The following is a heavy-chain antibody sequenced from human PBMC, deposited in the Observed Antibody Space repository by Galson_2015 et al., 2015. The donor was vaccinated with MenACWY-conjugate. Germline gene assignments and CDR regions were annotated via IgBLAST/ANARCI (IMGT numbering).Heavy chain of an antibody. Sequence: CAISGDSVSSNSGVWNWIRQSPSRGLEWLGRTSYRSKWYNDYAVSVKSRIIINPDTSKNQFSLQLKYVTPEDTAVYYCAREEGGTTSRPFDYWGQGTLVTVSS. J-gene: IGHJ4*02. CDR1: GDSVSSNSGV. CDR3: AREEGGTTSRPFDY. D-gene: IGHD1-7*01. V-gene: IGHV6-1*01. CDR2: TSYRSKWYN.